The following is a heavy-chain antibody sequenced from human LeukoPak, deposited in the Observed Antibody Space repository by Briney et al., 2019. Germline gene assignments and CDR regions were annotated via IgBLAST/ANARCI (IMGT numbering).Heavy chain of an antibody. CDR2: IGTAGDT. J-gene: IGHJ2*01. D-gene: IGHD3-16*01. CDR1: GFTFSTYD. V-gene: IGHV3-13*01. Sequence: GGSLRLSCAASGFTFSTYDMHWVRQVTGKDLEWVSTIGTAGDTYYTDSVKGRFTISRDNAKNSLYLQMSSLRAGDTAVCYCVRERLGAKKRIVNYDFDLWGRGNLATVSS. CDR3: VRERLGAKKRIVNYDFDL.